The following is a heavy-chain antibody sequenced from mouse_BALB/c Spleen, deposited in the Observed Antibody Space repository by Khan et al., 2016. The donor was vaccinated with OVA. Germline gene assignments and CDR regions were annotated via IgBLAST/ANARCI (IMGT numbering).Heavy chain of an antibody. J-gene: IGHJ2*01. Sequence: VQLHQSGAELAKPGASVKMSCKASGYTFTSYWMHWIKQRPGQGLEWIGYINPTSGYTDSNQTFKDKATLTADKSSSTTYMQLSSLTSDDSAVYYCARDRIDYWGQGTALTVSS. CDR2: INPTSGYT. V-gene: IGHV1-7*01. CDR3: ARDRIDY. CDR1: GYTFTSYW.